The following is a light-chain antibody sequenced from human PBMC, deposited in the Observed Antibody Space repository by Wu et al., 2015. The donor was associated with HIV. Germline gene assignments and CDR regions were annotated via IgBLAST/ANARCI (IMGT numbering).Light chain of an antibody. J-gene: IGKJ1*01. CDR2: GAS. V-gene: IGKV3-15*01. CDR3: QQYNNWPPWT. Sequence: EIVMTQSPATLSVSPGERATLSCRASQSVGSNLAWYQQKPGQVPRLLIYGASTRATGISARFSGSGSGTDFTLTISSLQSEDLAVYYCQQYNNWPPWTFGQGTKVEIK. CDR1: QSVGSN.